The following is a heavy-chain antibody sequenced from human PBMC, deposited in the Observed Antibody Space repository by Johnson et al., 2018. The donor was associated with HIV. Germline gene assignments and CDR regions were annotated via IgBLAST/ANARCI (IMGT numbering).Heavy chain of an antibody. J-gene: IGHJ3*02. CDR1: GFTFSSYC. CDR2: ISSDGSNT. D-gene: IGHD6-19*01. Sequence: VQLVESGGGLVQPGGSLRLSCAASGFTFSSYCMHWVRQAPGKGLVWVARISSDGSNTCYADSVKGRCTISRDNSKNTLYLQMNSLRVEDTDVYYCARANGAVASPQGAFDIWGQGTMVTVSS. CDR3: ARANGAVASPQGAFDI. V-gene: IGHV3-74*02.